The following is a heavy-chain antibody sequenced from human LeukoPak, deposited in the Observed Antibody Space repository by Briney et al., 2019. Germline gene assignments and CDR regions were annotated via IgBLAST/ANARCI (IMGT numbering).Heavy chain of an antibody. CDR3: ARNPSGYSSRYHYYGMDV. D-gene: IGHD6-13*01. Sequence: GESLQISCKGSGYSFTSYWISWVRQMPGKGLEWMGRIDPSDSYTNYSPSFQGHVTISADKSISTAYLQWSSLKASDTAMYYCARNPSGYSSRYHYYGMDVWGKGTTVTVSS. V-gene: IGHV5-10-1*01. CDR2: IDPSDSYT. J-gene: IGHJ6*04. CDR1: GYSFTSYW.